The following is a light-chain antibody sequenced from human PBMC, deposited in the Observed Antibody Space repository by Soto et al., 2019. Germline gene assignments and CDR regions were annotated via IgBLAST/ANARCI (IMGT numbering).Light chain of an antibody. CDR1: QSLLHGNGYNY. CDR2: LGS. V-gene: IGKV2-28*01. CDR3: MQGTHWPIT. J-gene: IGKJ5*01. Sequence: DIVMTQSPLSLPVTPGEPASISCRSSQSLLHGNGYNYLDWYLQKPGQSPQLLIYLGSNRASGVPDRFSGSGSGTDFTLKISRVEAEDVGVYYCMQGTHWPITFGQGTRLEIK.